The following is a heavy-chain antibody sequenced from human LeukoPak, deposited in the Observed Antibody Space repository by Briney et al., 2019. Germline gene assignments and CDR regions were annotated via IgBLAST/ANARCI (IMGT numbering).Heavy chain of an antibody. Sequence: ASVKVSCKVSGYTLTELSMHWVRQAPGKGLELMGGLDPEDGETIYAQKFQGRVTMTEDTSTDTAYMELSSLRSEDTAVYYCATDRTYYYGSGSYMDYWGQGTLVTVSS. V-gene: IGHV1-24*01. J-gene: IGHJ4*02. CDR2: LDPEDGET. D-gene: IGHD3-10*01. CDR3: ATDRTYYYGSGSYMDY. CDR1: GYTLTELS.